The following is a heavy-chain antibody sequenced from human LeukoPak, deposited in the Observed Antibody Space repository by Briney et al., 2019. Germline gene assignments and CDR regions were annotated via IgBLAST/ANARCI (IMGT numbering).Heavy chain of an antibody. D-gene: IGHD6-13*01. V-gene: IGHV4-28*01. CDR1: GYSISSSNW. CDR3: ARIAGGRFYYFDY. J-gene: IGHJ4*02. Sequence: SETLSLTCAVSGYSISSSNWWGRIRQPPGKGLEWIGYIYYSGSTYYNPSLKSRVTMSVDTSKNQFSLKLSSVTAVDTAVYYCARIAGGRFYYFDYWGQGTLVTVSS. CDR2: IYYSGST.